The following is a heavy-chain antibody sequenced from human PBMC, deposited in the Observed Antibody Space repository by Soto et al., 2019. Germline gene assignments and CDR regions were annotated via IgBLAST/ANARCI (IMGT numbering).Heavy chain of an antibody. CDR3: AREGIEDTAWGYYFDY. D-gene: IGHD5-18*01. CDR1: GGSISSSNW. Sequence: QVQLQESGPGLVKPSGTLSLTCAVSGGSISSSNWWSWVRKPPGKGLEWMGEIYHSGSTNYTPSLKRRVTISVDKSKNEFSLKLSSVTAADTAVYYCAREGIEDTAWGYYFDYWGQGTLVTVSS. CDR2: IYHSGST. V-gene: IGHV4-4*02. J-gene: IGHJ4*02.